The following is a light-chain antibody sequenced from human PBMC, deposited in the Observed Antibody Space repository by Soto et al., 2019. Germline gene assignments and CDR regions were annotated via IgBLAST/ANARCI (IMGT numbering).Light chain of an antibody. CDR3: ISYAGSNNFVV. CDR1: SSDVGGYNY. J-gene: IGLJ2*01. Sequence: QSALTQPPSASGSPGQSVTISCTGTSSDVGGYNYVSWYQQHPGKAPKLMIYEVSKRPSGVPDRFSGSKSGNTASLTVSGLQAEDDTDYYCISYAGSNNFVVFGGGTKLTVL. V-gene: IGLV2-8*01. CDR2: EVS.